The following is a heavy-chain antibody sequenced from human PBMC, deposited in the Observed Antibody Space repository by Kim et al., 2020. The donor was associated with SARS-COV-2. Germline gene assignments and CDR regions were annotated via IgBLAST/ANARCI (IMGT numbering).Heavy chain of an antibody. CDR2: TI. J-gene: IGHJ4*02. Sequence: TIYYADSVKGRFTISRDNAKNSLYLQMNSLRDEDTAVYYCARESQLHFDYWGQGTLVTVSS. CDR3: ARESQLHFDY. V-gene: IGHV3-48*02. D-gene: IGHD1-26*01.